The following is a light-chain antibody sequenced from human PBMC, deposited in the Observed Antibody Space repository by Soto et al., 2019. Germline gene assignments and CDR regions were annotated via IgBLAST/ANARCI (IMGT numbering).Light chain of an antibody. CDR2: SNN. V-gene: IGLV1-44*01. CDR1: DSNIGSKT. CDR3: AAWDDSLNEVV. Sequence: QAVVTQPPSASGTPGQRVTISCSGSDSNIGSKTVNWYHQLPGTAPKLLIYSNNQRPSGVPDRFSGSKSGTSASLAISGLQSEDEANYYCAAWDDSLNEVVFGGGTKLTVL. J-gene: IGLJ2*01.